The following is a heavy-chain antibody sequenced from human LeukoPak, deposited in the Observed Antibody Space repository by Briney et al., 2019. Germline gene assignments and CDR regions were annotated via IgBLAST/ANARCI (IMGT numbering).Heavy chain of an antibody. CDR3: AKDLGLTLPRGRVVVVAALDY. CDR2: NSCSGCST. Sequence: GGSLRLSRAASGFIFSSYALSWVRQAPGKGLEGVSANSCSGCSTYYADSVKGRFTISRDNSKNTLYLQMSSLRAEDTAVYYCAKDLGLTLPRGRVVVVAALDYWGQGTLVTVSS. V-gene: IGHV3-23*01. CDR1: GFIFSSYA. J-gene: IGHJ4*02. D-gene: IGHD2-15*01.